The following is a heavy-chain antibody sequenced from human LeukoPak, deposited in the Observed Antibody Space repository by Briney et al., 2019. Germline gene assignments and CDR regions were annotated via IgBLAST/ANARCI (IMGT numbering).Heavy chain of an antibody. Sequence: GGSLRLSCAASGFTFFSYEMYWVCQAPGKGLEWVSYISSSDSTKYYADSVKGRFTISRDNAKSSLYLQMNSLRADDTAVYYCARALPSSWYFFDYWGQGTLVTVSS. J-gene: IGHJ4*02. V-gene: IGHV3-48*03. CDR2: ISSSDSTK. D-gene: IGHD6-13*01. CDR1: GFTFFSYE. CDR3: ARALPSSWYFFDY.